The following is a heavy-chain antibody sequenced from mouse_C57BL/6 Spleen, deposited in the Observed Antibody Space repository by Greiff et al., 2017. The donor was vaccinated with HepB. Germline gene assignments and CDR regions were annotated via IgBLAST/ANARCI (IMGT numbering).Heavy chain of an antibody. V-gene: IGHV1-80*01. CDR1: GYAFSSYW. D-gene: IGHD2-10*02. CDR3: ARSGYGNYRFAY. Sequence: QVQLKQSGAELVKPGASVKISCKASGYAFSSYWMNWVKQRPGKGLEWIGQIYPGDGDTNYNGKFKGKATLTADKSSSTAYMQLSSLTSEDSAVYFCARSGYGNYRFAYWGQGTLVTVSA. J-gene: IGHJ3*01. CDR2: IYPGDGDT.